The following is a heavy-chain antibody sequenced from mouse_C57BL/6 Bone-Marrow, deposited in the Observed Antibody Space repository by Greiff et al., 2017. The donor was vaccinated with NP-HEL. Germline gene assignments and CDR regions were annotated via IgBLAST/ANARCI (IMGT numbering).Heavy chain of an antibody. Sequence: QVQLKQPGAELMKPGASVKLSCKASGYTFTGYWIEWVKQRPGHGLEWIGEILPGSGSTNYNEKFKGKATFTADTSSNTAYMQLSSLTSDDAANDYCARGSHNYGSSLYWYFDVWGTGTTVTVSS. CDR1: GYTFTGYW. CDR2: ILPGSGST. J-gene: IGHJ1*03. D-gene: IGHD1-1*01. CDR3: ARGSHNYGSSLYWYFDV. V-gene: IGHV1-9*01.